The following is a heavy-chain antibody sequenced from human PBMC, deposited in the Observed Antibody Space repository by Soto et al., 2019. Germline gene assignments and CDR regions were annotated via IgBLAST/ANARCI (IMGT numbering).Heavy chain of an antibody. CDR2: VFHTGNT. D-gene: IGHD7-27*01. Sequence: SETLSLTCTVSGDSMTRSVWWTWVRQPPGKGLEWIGEVFHTGNTNHNPSLKSRVTMSVDKSTNEFSLKVTSVTAADTAIYYCARKAWVRFDYWGQGALVTVSS. J-gene: IGHJ4*02. V-gene: IGHV4-4*02. CDR1: GDSMTRSVW. CDR3: ARKAWVRFDY.